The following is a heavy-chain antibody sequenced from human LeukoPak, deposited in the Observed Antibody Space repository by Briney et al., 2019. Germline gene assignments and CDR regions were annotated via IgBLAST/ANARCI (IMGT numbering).Heavy chain of an antibody. D-gene: IGHD1-1*01. CDR1: GFTFSSYA. J-gene: IGHJ4*02. CDR2: ISYDGSNK. V-gene: IGHV3-30-3*01. CDR3: ARDPGSYYFDY. Sequence: PGGSLRLSCAASGFTFSSYAMHWVRQAPGKGLEWVAVISYDGSNKYYADSVKGRFTISRDNSKNTLYLQMNSLRAEDTAVCYCARDPGSYYFDYWGQGTLVTVSS.